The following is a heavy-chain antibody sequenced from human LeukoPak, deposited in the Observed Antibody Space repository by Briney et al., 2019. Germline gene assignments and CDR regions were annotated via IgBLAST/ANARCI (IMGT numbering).Heavy chain of an antibody. CDR1: GGSISSYY. Sequence: SETLSLTCTVSGGSISSYYWSWIRQPPGKGLEWIGYIYYSGSTNYNPSLKSRVTISVDTSKNQFSLKLSSVTAADTAVYYCARGDYSFDYWGQGTLVTVSS. J-gene: IGHJ4*02. CDR2: IYYSGST. D-gene: IGHD2-21*01. V-gene: IGHV4-59*01. CDR3: ARGDYSFDY.